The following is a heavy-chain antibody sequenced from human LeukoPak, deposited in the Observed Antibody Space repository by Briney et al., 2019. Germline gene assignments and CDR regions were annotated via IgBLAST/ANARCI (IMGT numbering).Heavy chain of an antibody. CDR3: ARDLYNGFEY. Sequence: GGSLKVSCSTFWLIFKNYKDRWGRQAPGKGLEWVSYISSSSSAIKYADSVKGRFTISRDNAKNSLYLKLNNLRGTDTAVYYCARDLYNGFEYWGQGTLVSVSS. CDR2: ISSSSSAI. J-gene: IGHJ4*02. V-gene: IGHV3-48*01. D-gene: IGHD1-1*01. CDR1: WLIFKNYK.